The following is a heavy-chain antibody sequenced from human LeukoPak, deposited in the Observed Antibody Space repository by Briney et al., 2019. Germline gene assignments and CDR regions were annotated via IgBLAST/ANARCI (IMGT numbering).Heavy chain of an antibody. CDR2: IYDSGTT. Sequence: SETLSLTCTVSGASISSHYRSWIRQPPGKGLEWIGYIYDSGTTNYNPSLKSRVTISVDTSKKQLSLKLSSVTAADTAVYYCARLLYGGYTYDYWGQGILVTVSS. J-gene: IGHJ4*01. CDR3: ARLLYGGYTYDY. D-gene: IGHD5-12*01. V-gene: IGHV4-59*08. CDR1: GASISSHY.